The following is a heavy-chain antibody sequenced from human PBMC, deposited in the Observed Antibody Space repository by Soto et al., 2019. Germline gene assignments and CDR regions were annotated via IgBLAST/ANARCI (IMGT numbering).Heavy chain of an antibody. CDR3: ARENRPDSSLFDY. V-gene: IGHV4-31*03. J-gene: IGHJ4*02. CDR1: GDSLTNGTYY. CDR2: IYHTGRT. Sequence: SETLSLTCTVSGDSLTNGTYYWTWLSQHPGQGLEWIGYIYHTGRTNYNPSLRSRVTMSAERSENQFSLNLCSFTAADTAVYFCARENRPDSSLFDYWRQLLLATFSS. D-gene: IGHD6-6*01.